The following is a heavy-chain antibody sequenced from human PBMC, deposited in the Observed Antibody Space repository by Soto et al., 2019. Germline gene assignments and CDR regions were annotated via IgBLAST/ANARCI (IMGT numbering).Heavy chain of an antibody. D-gene: IGHD3-10*01. V-gene: IGHV4-39*01. J-gene: IGHJ5*02. CDR3: AIHLPFIEDYGSASYFNWFDP. Sequence: PSETLSLTCTVSAGSFNSTAYFWGWIRQPPGKGLEWIGTISYSGGAYYNPSLKSRGTISVDSSKNQFSLQLSSVTAADTAVYYCAIHLPFIEDYGSASYFNWFDPWGQGTLVTVSS. CDR1: AGSFNSTAYF. CDR2: ISYSGGA.